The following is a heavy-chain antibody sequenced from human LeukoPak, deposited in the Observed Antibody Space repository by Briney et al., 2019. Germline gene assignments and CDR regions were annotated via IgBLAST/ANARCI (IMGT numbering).Heavy chain of an antibody. Sequence: PSETLSLTCTVSGDSISKYHWTWIRQPPGKGLEWIGFIFSSGSTNYNPSLKSRLTISLDTSNNQFSLKLTSVTAADTAVYYCARGHYDLNLWGQGTLVTVSS. CDR1: GDSISKYH. J-gene: IGHJ5*02. D-gene: IGHD3/OR15-3a*01. CDR3: ARGHYDLNL. V-gene: IGHV4-59*08. CDR2: IFSSGST.